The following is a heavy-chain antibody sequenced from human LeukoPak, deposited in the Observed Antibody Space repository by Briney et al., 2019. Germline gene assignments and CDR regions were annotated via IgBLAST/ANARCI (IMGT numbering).Heavy chain of an antibody. Sequence: ASVKVSCKASGYTFTSYGISWVRQAPGQGLEWMGWISAYNGNTNYAQKLQGRVTMTTDTSTSTAYMELRSLRSDDTAVYYCARDTGNDILTGYYKGWGYYYYYYGMDVWGQGTTVTVSS. CDR3: ARDTGNDILTGYYKGWGYYYYYYGMDV. D-gene: IGHD3-9*01. J-gene: IGHJ6*02. CDR1: GYTFTSYG. V-gene: IGHV1-18*01. CDR2: ISAYNGNT.